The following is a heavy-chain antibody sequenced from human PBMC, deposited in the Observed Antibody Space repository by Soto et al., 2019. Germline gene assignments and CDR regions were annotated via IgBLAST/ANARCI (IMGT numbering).Heavy chain of an antibody. V-gene: IGHV1-18*04. CDR2: ISTYNGNT. CDR3: ARKLLTAAGSIVQFDY. CDR1: GYTFTNYA. Sequence: ASVKVSCKASGYTFTNYAITWVRQAPGQGLEWMGWISTYNGNTNYAQKFQGRVTMTTDTSTDTASMELGSLKSDDTAVYYCARKLLTAAGSIVQFDYWGQGTLVTVSS. J-gene: IGHJ4*02. D-gene: IGHD6-13*01.